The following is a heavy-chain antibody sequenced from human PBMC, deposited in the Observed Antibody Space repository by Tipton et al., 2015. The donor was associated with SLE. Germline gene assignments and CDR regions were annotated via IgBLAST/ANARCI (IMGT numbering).Heavy chain of an antibody. CDR2: IYPDDSDT. D-gene: IGHD3-9*01. CDR1: GYTFTNYW. CDR3: ARQPNVYNSFSGSQVYCFDL. J-gene: IGHJ4*02. Sequence: QLVQSGAEVRKPGESLKISCKTSGYTFTNYWIGWVRQMPGKGLEWMGNIYPDDSDTRYSPSFQGQVTISADKSTSTVYLQWSSLKASDTGMYYCARQPNVYNSFSGSQVYCFDLWVKGTLVTVSS. V-gene: IGHV5-51*03.